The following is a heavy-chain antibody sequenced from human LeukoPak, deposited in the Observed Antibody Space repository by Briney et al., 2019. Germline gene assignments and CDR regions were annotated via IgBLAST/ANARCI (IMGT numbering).Heavy chain of an antibody. J-gene: IGHJ6*03. V-gene: IGHV4-34*01. CDR2: INHSGST. CDR3: ARSCIAVGPSGYYYYMDV. D-gene: IGHD6-19*01. Sequence: SETLSLTCAVYGGSFSGYHWSWIRQPPGKGLEWIGEINHSGSTNYNSSLKSRVTISVDTSKNQFSLKLSSVTAADTAVYYCARSCIAVGPSGYYYYMDVWGKGTTVTVSS. CDR1: GGSFSGYH.